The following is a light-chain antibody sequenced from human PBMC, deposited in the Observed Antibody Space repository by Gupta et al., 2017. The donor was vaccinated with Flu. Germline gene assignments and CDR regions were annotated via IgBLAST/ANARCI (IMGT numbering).Light chain of an antibody. CDR3: QQYVSSPPIT. V-gene: IGKV3-20*01. CDR2: AAS. Sequence: RATLSCRASQSVTSNYLAWYQQKPGQAPRLLIYAASSRATGISDRFSGSGSGTDFTLTISRLEPEDFAVYYCQQYVSSPPITFGQGTRLEIK. CDR1: QSVTSNY. J-gene: IGKJ5*01.